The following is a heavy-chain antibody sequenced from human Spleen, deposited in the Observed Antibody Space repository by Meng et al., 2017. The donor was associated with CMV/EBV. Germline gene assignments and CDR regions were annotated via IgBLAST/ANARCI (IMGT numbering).Heavy chain of an antibody. CDR3: AKSLEYTFDI. CDR1: GFTFTSYA. V-gene: IGHV3-23*01. D-gene: IGHD3-3*01. Sequence: GESLKISCAASGFTFTSYAMRWVRQAPGKGLEWVSSISGSGGRTYYADSVKGRFTISRDNSKNTLYLQMSSLRAEDTAVYYCAKSLEYTFDIWGQGTMVTVSS. J-gene: IGHJ3*02. CDR2: ISGSGGRT.